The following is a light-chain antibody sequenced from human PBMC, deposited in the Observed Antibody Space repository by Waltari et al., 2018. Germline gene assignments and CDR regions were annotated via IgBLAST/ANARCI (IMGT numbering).Light chain of an antibody. Sequence: EVVLTQSPATLSLSPGERATLSCRASQSVTTYLGWYQQSPGQAPRLLIYDASRRAPGIPARFTGTGSGTDFTLTSNSLEPEDSAVYYCQQRGGWPPTFGQGTKLEIK. CDR2: DAS. CDR1: QSVTTY. V-gene: IGKV3-11*01. CDR3: QQRGGWPPT. J-gene: IGKJ2*01.